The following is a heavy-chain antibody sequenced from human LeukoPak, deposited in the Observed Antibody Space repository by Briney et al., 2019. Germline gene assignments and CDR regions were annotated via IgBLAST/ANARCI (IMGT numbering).Heavy chain of an antibody. CDR2: IYYSGST. V-gene: IGHV4-39*01. CDR3: AMSYGSGRNRDAFDT. Sequence: PSETLSLTCTVSGGSMNSRSYYWGWVRQPPGKGLEWLASIYYSGSTYYNPSLDSRVTISADTSKNQFSLKMSSVTAADTAVYYCAMSYGSGRNRDAFDTWGQGTMVTVAS. CDR1: GGSMNSRSYY. D-gene: IGHD3-10*01. J-gene: IGHJ3*02.